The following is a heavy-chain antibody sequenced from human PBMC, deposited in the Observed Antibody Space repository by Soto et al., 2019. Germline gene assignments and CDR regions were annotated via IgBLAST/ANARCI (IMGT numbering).Heavy chain of an antibody. J-gene: IGHJ6*02. CDR3: ARDASYYSLWSGYYPSRNGMDV. Sequence: EVQLVESGGGLVQPGGSLRLSCAASGFTLSNYWMSWVRQAPGKGLEWVANIRQDGNEKYYAVSVEGRFTISRDTAKNSLHLQMNSLGAEDTAVYYCARDASYYSLWSGYYPSRNGMDVWGQGTTVTVSS. D-gene: IGHD3-3*01. V-gene: IGHV3-7*01. CDR2: IRQDGNEK. CDR1: GFTLSNYW.